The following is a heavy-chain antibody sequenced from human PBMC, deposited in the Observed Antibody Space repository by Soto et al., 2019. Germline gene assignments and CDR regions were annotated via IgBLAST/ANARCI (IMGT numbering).Heavy chain of an antibody. CDR3: ARDVIYGGNLNSRRAFDI. Sequence: QPGGSLRLSCAASGFTFNNYGMHWVRQAPGKGLEWMVVISFDGRNTYYADSVKGRFTISRDNSKSTLYLQMNSLRAEDTAVYYCARDVIYGGNLNSRRAFDIWGQGTMVTVSS. CDR2: ISFDGRNT. CDR1: GFTFNNYG. D-gene: IGHD4-17*01. V-gene: IGHV3-30*03. J-gene: IGHJ3*02.